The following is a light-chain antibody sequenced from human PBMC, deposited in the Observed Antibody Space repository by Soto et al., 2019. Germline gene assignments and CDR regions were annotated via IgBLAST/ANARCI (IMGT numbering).Light chain of an antibody. CDR3: QHYDSYPLT. J-gene: IGKJ4*01. Sequence: QDIYNFLAWFQQKPGKAPKSLIYGATTLQTGVPSRFSGRASGTEFTLTISSLQDEDFATYYCQHYDSYPLTFGGGTKVDIK. CDR2: GAT. CDR1: QDIYNF. V-gene: IGKV1-16*01.